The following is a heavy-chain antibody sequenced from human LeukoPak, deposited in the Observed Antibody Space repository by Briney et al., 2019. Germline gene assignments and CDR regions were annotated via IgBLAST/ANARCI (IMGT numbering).Heavy chain of an antibody. J-gene: IGHJ4*02. Sequence: SVKVSCKASGGTFISYAIRWGRQAPGQWLELMGGIIPIFGTANYAQKFQGRVTITADESTSTAYMELSSLRSEDTAVYYCARAHYYDSSGYRYYFDYWGQGTLVTVSS. CDR1: GGTFISYA. CDR2: IIPIFGTA. D-gene: IGHD3-22*01. CDR3: ARAHYYDSSGYRYYFDY. V-gene: IGHV1-69*13.